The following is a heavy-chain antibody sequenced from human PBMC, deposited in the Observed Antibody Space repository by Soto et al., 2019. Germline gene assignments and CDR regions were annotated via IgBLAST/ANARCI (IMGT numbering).Heavy chain of an antibody. CDR2: IYYSGST. V-gene: IGHV4-31*03. Sequence: PSETLSLTCTVSGGSISSGGYYWSWIRQHPGKGLEWIGYIYYSGSTYYNPSLKSRVTISVDTSKNQFSLKLSSVIAADTAVYYCARLYCSGGSCYSDNWFDPWGQGTLVTVSS. D-gene: IGHD2-15*01. CDR3: ARLYCSGGSCYSDNWFDP. J-gene: IGHJ5*02. CDR1: GGSISSGGYY.